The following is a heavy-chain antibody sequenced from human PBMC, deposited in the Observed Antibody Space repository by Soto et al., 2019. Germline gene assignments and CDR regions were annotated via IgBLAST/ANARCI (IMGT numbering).Heavy chain of an antibody. CDR1: GFTFSSYW. CDR3: ASIDSSSAKGDSDY. CDR2: INSDGSST. V-gene: IGHV3-74*01. Sequence: GGSLRLSCAASGFTFSSYWMHWVRQAPGKGLVWVSRINSDGSSTSYADSVKGRFTISRDNAKNTLYLQMNSLRAEDTAVYYCASIDSSSAKGDSDYWGQGTLVTVSS. D-gene: IGHD6-6*01. J-gene: IGHJ4*02.